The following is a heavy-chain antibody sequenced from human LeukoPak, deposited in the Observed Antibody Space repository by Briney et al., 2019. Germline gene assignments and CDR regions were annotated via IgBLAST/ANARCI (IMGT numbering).Heavy chain of an antibody. Sequence: GGSLRLSCAASGFTFSSYWMHWVRQAPGKGLEWVSSISGSGDNTYYAGSVKGRFTISRDNFKNTLYLQMNSLEADDTAVYYCAKDLALYTGPYTGSFYSPIDCWGQGTLVTVSS. V-gene: IGHV3-23*01. D-gene: IGHD1-26*01. J-gene: IGHJ4*02. CDR1: GFTFSSYW. CDR3: AKDLALYTGPYTGSFYSPIDC. CDR2: ISGSGDNT.